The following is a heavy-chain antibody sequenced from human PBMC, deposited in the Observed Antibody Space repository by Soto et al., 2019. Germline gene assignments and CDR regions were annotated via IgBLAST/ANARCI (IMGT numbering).Heavy chain of an antibody. J-gene: IGHJ4*02. Sequence: QVQLVESGGGVVQPGRSLRLSYAASGFTFSSYAMHWVRQAPGKGLEWVAVISYDGSNKYYADSVKGRFTISRDNSKNTLYLQMNSLRAEDTAVYYCARDLPRYVTTRAFDYWGQGTLVTVSS. D-gene: IGHD4-17*01. CDR2: ISYDGSNK. CDR3: ARDLPRYVTTRAFDY. V-gene: IGHV3-30-3*01. CDR1: GFTFSSYA.